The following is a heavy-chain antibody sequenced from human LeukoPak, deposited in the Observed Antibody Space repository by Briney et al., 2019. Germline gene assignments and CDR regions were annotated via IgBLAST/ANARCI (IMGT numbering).Heavy chain of an antibody. Sequence: SETLSLTCAVYGGSFSGYYCSWIRQPPGKGLEWSGEINHSGSTNYNPSLKSRVTISVDTSKNQFSLKLSSVAAADTALYYCARGRITMVRGFYGMDVWGKGTTVTVSS. CDR3: ARGRITMVRGFYGMDV. CDR2: INHSGST. J-gene: IGHJ6*04. V-gene: IGHV4-34*01. D-gene: IGHD3-10*01. CDR1: GGSFSGYY.